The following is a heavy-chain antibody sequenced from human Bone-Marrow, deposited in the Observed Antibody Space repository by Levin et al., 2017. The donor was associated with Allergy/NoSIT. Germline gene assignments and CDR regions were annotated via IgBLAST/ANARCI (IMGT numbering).Heavy chain of an antibody. CDR1: GDSISRNFY. CDR2: IYQTGST. D-gene: IGHD3-9*01. V-gene: IGHV4-59*01. Sequence: TSETLSLTCTVSGDSISRNFYWSWVRQPPGKGLEWIGYIYQTGSTNYSPSLKSRVTISVDTSNNQFSLSLRSVTAADTAVYYCAKGSVLTAFDYWGQGTPVTVSS. CDR3: AKGSVLTAFDY. J-gene: IGHJ4*02.